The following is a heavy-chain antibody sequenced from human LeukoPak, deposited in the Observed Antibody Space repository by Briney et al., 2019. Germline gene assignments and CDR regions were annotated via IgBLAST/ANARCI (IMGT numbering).Heavy chain of an antibody. CDR2: IYPDDSYT. V-gene: IGHV5-51*01. J-gene: IGHJ4*01. CDR3: ARLDGSQNYPDF. D-gene: IGHD3-10*01. Sequence: GESPKISCEVSGYNFASCWIVWVRQMSGKGLEWMGIIYPDDSYTTYSPSFQGQVTFSADKSINTAYLEWSSLKASDPAMYYCARLDGSQNYPDFWGQGTLVTVSS. CDR1: GYNFASCW.